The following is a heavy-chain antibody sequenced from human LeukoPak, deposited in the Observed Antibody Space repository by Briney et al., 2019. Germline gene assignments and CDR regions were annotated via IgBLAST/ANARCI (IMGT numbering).Heavy chain of an antibody. CDR1: GFTFSNYW. CDR2: IKQDGSEK. D-gene: IGHD1-26*01. Sequence: PGGSLRLSCAASGFTFSNYWMGWVRQAPGKGLERVANIKQDGSEKYYVDSVKGRFTISRDNAKKSLYLQMNSLRAEDTAVHYCARDKSVGATPFDYWGQGTLVTVSS. J-gene: IGHJ4*02. CDR3: ARDKSVGATPFDY. V-gene: IGHV3-7*05.